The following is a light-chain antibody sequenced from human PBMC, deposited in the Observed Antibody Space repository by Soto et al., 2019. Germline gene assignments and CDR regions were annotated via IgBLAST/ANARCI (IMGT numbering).Light chain of an antibody. CDR3: MQDTHWPPQDT. J-gene: IGKJ2*01. Sequence: DVVMTQSPLSLPVTLGQPASISCRSSQSLVYSDGNTYLNWFQQRPGQSPRRLIYKVSNRDSGVPDRFSGSGSGTDFTLKISRVEAEDVGVYYCMQDTHWPPQDTFGQGTKLESK. V-gene: IGKV2-30*01. CDR1: QSLVYSDGNTY. CDR2: KVS.